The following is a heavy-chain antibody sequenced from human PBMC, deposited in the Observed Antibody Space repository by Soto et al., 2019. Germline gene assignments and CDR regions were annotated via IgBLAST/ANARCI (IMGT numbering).Heavy chain of an antibody. Sequence: PGGSLRLSCAASGFTFSSYWMHWVRQAPGKGLVWVSRINSDGSSTSYADSVKGRFTISRDNAKNTLYLQMNSLRAEDTAVYYCAVGYCSGGSCWDAFDIWGQGTMVTVS. CDR1: GFTFSSYW. CDR2: INSDGSST. V-gene: IGHV3-74*01. D-gene: IGHD2-15*01. CDR3: AVGYCSGGSCWDAFDI. J-gene: IGHJ3*02.